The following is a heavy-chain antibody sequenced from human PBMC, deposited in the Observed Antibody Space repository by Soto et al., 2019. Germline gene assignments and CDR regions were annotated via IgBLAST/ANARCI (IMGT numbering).Heavy chain of an antibody. V-gene: IGHV3-23*01. CDR3: AKFPTGLYSGYDWANAFDI. Sequence: GGSLRLSCAASGFTFSSYAMSWVRQAPGKGLEWVSAISGSGGSTYYADSVKGRFTISRDNSKNTLYLQMNSLRAEDTAVYYCAKFPTGLYSGYDWANAFDIWGQGTMVTVSS. D-gene: IGHD5-12*01. J-gene: IGHJ3*02. CDR1: GFTFSSYA. CDR2: ISGSGGST.